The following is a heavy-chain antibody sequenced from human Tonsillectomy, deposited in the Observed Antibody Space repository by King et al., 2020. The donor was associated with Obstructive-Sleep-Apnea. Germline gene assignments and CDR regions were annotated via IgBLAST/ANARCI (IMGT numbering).Heavy chain of an antibody. J-gene: IGHJ4*02. CDR1: GFTFDDYA. Sequence: DVQLVESGGGLAQPGRSLRLSCAASGFTFDDYAMHWVRQAPGKGLVWVSGISWNGGSRVYADSVKGRFTISRDKAKSSLYLQMNSLRAEDTALYYCAKDISYDILTGDFDYWGQGTLVTVSS. CDR2: ISWNGGSR. V-gene: IGHV3-9*01. CDR3: AKDISYDILTGDFDY. D-gene: IGHD3-9*01.